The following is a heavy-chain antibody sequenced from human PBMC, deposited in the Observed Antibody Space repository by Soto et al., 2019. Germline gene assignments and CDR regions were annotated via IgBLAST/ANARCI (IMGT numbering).Heavy chain of an antibody. D-gene: IGHD5-18*01. V-gene: IGHV4-59*01. CDR3: ARDGDSYTHYYYYGMDV. Sequence: SETLSLTCTVSGGSISSYYWSWIRQPPGKGLEWIGYIYYSGSTNYNPSLKSRVTISVDTSKNQFSLKLSSVTAADTAVYYCARDGDSYTHYYYYGMDVWGQGTTVTVSS. J-gene: IGHJ6*02. CDR1: GGSISSYY. CDR2: IYYSGST.